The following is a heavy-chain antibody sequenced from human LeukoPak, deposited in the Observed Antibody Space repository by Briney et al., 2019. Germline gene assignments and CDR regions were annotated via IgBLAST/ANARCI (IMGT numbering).Heavy chain of an antibody. CDR3: AKIRPALFR. J-gene: IGHJ4*02. Sequence: GGSLRLSCAASGFHFNSFAMSWVRQAPGEGLGWVSAISGHGGSTYCADSVKHRFTIFRDNSKTTLYLQMNSLRAEDTAVYYCAKIRPALFRWGQGTLVTVSS. V-gene: IGHV3-23*01. CDR1: GFHFNSFA. CDR2: ISGHGGST.